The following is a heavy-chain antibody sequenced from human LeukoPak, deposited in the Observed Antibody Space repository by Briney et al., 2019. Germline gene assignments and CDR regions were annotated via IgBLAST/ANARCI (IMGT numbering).Heavy chain of an antibody. Sequence: SETLSLTCAVYGGSFSGYYWSWIRQPPGKGLEWIGEINHSGSTNYNPSLKSRVTISVDTSKNQFSLKLSSVTAADTAVYYCARDSIAAAKPYYYYGMDVWAKGPRSPSPQ. V-gene: IGHV4-34*01. CDR3: ARDSIAAAKPYYYYGMDV. CDR2: INHSGST. CDR1: GGSFSGYY. D-gene: IGHD6-13*01. J-gene: IGHJ6*04.